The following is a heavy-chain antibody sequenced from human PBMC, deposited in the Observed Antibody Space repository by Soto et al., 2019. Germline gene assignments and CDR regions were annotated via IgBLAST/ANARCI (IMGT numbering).Heavy chain of an antibody. CDR1: GYTFTNYY. CDR3: ARDRYCSGGSCNDAFDI. V-gene: IGHV1-46*03. D-gene: IGHD2-15*01. J-gene: IGHJ3*02. CDR2: INPSGGST. Sequence: ASVKVSCKASGYTFTNYYMHWVRQAPGQGLEWMGVINPSGGSTSYAQKFQGRVTMTRDTSTSTVYMELSSLRSEDTAVFYWARDRYCSGGSCNDAFDIWGQGTMVTVSS.